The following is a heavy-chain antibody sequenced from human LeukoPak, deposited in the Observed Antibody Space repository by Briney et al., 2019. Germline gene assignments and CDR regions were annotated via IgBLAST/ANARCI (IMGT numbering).Heavy chain of an antibody. Sequence: GGSLRLSCAASGFTFSSYAMSWVRQAPGKGLEWVSAISGSGGSTYYADSVKGRFTISRDNSKNTLYLQMNSLRAEDTAVYYCATKPGPSPLLLWFGELSDWGQGTLVTVSS. CDR2: ISGSGGST. V-gene: IGHV3-23*01. D-gene: IGHD3-10*01. J-gene: IGHJ4*02. CDR1: GFTFSSYA. CDR3: ATKPGPSPLLLWFGELSD.